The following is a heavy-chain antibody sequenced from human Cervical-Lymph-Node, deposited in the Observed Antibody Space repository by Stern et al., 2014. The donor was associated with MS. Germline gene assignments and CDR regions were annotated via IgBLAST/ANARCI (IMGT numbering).Heavy chain of an antibody. Sequence: EVPLVPSGGGLVQPGGSLRLSCVASGFNFPAYTMTSVRQVQGTGRHCAASITGDDKATYYAASVKGRFTISRDDSNNKLYLQLTSLRAEDTALYFCAKDEGTAARRWDSDHFDYWGQGALVAVSS. CDR1: GFNFPAYT. CDR3: AKDEGTAARRWDSDHFDY. D-gene: IGHD6-6*01. CDR2: ITGDDKAT. J-gene: IGHJ4*02. V-gene: IGHV3-23*04.